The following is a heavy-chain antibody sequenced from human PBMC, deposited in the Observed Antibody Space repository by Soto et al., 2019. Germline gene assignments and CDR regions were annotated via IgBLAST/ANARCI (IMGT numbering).Heavy chain of an antibody. CDR3: ARHGLRKVVVAATGYYYYGMDV. Sequence: GESLKISCKGSGYSFTSYWIGWVRQMPGKGLEWMGIIYPGDSDTRYSPSFQGQVTISADKSISTAYLQWSSLKASDTAMYYCARHGLRKVVVAATGYYYYGMDVWGQGTTVTVSS. CDR1: GYSFTSYW. V-gene: IGHV5-51*01. D-gene: IGHD2-15*01. CDR2: IYPGDSDT. J-gene: IGHJ6*02.